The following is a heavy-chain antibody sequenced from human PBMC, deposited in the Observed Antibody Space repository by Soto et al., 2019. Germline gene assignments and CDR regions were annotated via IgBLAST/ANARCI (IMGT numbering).Heavy chain of an antibody. V-gene: IGHV1-69*01. CDR2: IIPIFGTA. J-gene: IGHJ4*02. Sequence: QVQLVQSGAEVKKPGSSVKVSCKASGGTFSSYAISWVRQARGQGLEWMGGIIPIFGTANYAQKFQGRVTITADESTSTAYMELSSLRSEDTAVYYCAMNGHNYYDSSGFGYWGQGTLVTVSS. CDR1: GGTFSSYA. D-gene: IGHD3-22*01. CDR3: AMNGHNYYDSSGFGY.